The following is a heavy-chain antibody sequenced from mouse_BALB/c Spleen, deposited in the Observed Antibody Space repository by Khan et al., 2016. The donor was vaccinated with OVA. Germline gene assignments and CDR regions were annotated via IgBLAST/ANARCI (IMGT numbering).Heavy chain of an antibody. Sequence: EVQLQESGPGLVKPSQSLSLTCTVTGYSITSDYAWNWIRQFPGDRLEWMAYISSSGSASYNPSLKSRISITRDTSKNQFFLQLKSVTTEDTATYYCARSLYYSYGYGLDYWGRGSSVTGSS. D-gene: IGHD2-14*01. CDR2: ISSSGSA. V-gene: IGHV3-2*02. CDR1: GYSITSDYA. CDR3: ARSLYYSYGYGLDY. J-gene: IGHJ4*01.